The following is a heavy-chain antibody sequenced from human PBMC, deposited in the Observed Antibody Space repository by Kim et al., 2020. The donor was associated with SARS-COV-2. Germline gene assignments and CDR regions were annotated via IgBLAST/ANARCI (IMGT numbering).Heavy chain of an antibody. D-gene: IGHD4-17*01. Sequence: SVKVSCKASGGTFSSYAISWVRQAPGQGLEWMGGIIPIFGTANYAQKFQGRVTITADESTSTAYMELSSLRSEDTAVYYCASYDYGDHNADYWGQGTLVTVSS. V-gene: IGHV1-69*13. CDR1: GGTFSSYA. CDR3: ASYDYGDHNADY. J-gene: IGHJ4*02. CDR2: IIPIFGTA.